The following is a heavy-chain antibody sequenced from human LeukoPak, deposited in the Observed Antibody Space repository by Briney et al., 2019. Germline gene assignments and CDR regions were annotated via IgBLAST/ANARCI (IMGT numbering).Heavy chain of an antibody. CDR1: GYSFTSYW. J-gene: IGHJ3*02. Sequence: PGESLQISCKGSGYSFTSYWIGWVRPMPGKGLEWMGIIYPGDSDTRYSPSFQGQVTISADKSISTAYLQWSSLKASDTAMYYCAGIAEYYYGSGSSGHDAFDIWGQGTMVTVSS. CDR2: IYPGDSDT. CDR3: AGIAEYYYGSGSSGHDAFDI. V-gene: IGHV5-51*01. D-gene: IGHD3-10*01.